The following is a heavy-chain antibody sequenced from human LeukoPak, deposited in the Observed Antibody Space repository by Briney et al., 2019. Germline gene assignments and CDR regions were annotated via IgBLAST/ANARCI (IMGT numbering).Heavy chain of an antibody. Sequence: GGSLRLSCAASGFIFSHYSMNWVRQAPGTGLEWVSYISSSSVTTYYADSVKGRFTVSRDNAKDSLNLQMNYLRDEDTAVYYCARGSLRSGSLIDYWGQGTLVTVSS. CDR3: ARGSLRSGSLIDY. V-gene: IGHV3-48*02. CDR2: ISSSSVTT. J-gene: IGHJ4*02. CDR1: GFIFSHYS. D-gene: IGHD6-19*01.